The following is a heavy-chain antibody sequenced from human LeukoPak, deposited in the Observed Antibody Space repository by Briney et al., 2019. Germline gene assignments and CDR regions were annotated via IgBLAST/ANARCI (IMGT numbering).Heavy chain of an antibody. D-gene: IGHD6-13*01. J-gene: IGHJ4*02. CDR1: GFTFGSYA. V-gene: IGHV3-23*01. CDR3: TKGGYTTYFDY. Sequence: GGSLRLSCAASGFTFGSYAMTWVGQPPGKGLEWVSTIRATAGTTYYEDSVKGRFTISRDNSKNTQWLQMNSLRVEDTAVYYCTKGGYTTYFDYWGQGTLVTVSS. CDR2: IRATAGTT.